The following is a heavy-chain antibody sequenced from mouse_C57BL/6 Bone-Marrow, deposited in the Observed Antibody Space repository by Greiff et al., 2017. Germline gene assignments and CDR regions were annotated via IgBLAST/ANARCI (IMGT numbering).Heavy chain of an antibody. CDR1: GYAFSSSW. CDR2: IYPGDGDT. V-gene: IGHV1-82*01. Sequence: VQLQQSGPELVKPGASVKISCKASGYAFSSSWMTWVKQRPGKGLEWIGRIYPGDGDTNYNGKFKGKATLTADKSSSTAYMQLSRLTSADSAVYFCEREYDYGLWGTGTTVTVSS. CDR3: EREYDYGL. D-gene: IGHD1-1*01. J-gene: IGHJ1*03.